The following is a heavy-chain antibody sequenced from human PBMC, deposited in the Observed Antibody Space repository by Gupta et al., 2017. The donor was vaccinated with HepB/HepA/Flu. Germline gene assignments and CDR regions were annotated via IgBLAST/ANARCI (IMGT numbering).Heavy chain of an antibody. CDR1: GFTFSPYA. D-gene: IGHD2-21*01. V-gene: IGHV3-30-3*01. Sequence: QVQLVASGGGVVQPGRSLRLFCAASGFTFSPYAMHWVRQAPGKGLEWVAGISYDGSAKYYADSVKGRFTISRDNSKNTLYLQMDSLRAEDAAVYYCARRDSGLDSWGQGTLVTVSS. CDR3: ARRDSGLDS. J-gene: IGHJ5*01. CDR2: ISYDGSAK.